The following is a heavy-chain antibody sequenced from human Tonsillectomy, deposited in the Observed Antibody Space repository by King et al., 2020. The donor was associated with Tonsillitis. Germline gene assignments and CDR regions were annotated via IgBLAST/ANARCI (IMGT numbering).Heavy chain of an antibody. Sequence: VQLVESGGALVQPGGSLRLSCAASGLTLTTYWMSWVRQAPGKGLEWVATIKEDGSQKYYVDSVKGRFTISRDNARNSLYLQVSSLRVEDTAVYYCATAGDSSAYRPGHHWGQGTQVTVSS. V-gene: IGHV3-7*03. CDR3: ATAGDSSAYRPGHH. CDR1: GLTLTTYW. CDR2: IKEDGSQK. D-gene: IGHD3-22*01. J-gene: IGHJ5*02.